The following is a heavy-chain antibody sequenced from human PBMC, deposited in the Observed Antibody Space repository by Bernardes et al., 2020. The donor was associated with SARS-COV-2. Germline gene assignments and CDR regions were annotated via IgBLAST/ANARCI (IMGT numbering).Heavy chain of an antibody. CDR1: GFTVSSNY. V-gene: IGHV3-53*01. D-gene: IGHD6-19*01. Sequence: GGSLRLSCAASGFTVSSNYMSWVRQAPGKGLEWVSVIYSGGSTYYADSVKGRFTISRDNSKNTLYLQMNSLRAEDTAVYYCAREGSSGWPNSFDYWGQGTLVTVSS. CDR3: AREGSSGWPNSFDY. J-gene: IGHJ4*02. CDR2: IYSGGST.